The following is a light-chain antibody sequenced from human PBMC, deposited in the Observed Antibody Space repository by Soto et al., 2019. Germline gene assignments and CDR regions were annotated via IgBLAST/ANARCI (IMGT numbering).Light chain of an antibody. V-gene: IGKV3-20*01. CDR1: QSVGTN. CDR2: GAS. Sequence: IGLTQSPGTLSLSPGERATLSCRASQSVGTNLAWYQHKPGQAPRLLIYGASSRATGIPDRFSGSGSGTDFTVSISRLEPEDFAVYYCQHYTSLPLTFGGGTKVEIK. CDR3: QHYTSLPLT. J-gene: IGKJ4*01.